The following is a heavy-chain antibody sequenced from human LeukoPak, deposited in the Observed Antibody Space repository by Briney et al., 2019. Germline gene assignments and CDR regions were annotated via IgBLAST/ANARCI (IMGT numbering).Heavy chain of an antibody. CDR2: ISYDGSNK. J-gene: IGHJ4*02. CDR1: GFTFSSYA. V-gene: IGHV3-30-3*01. CDR3: ARDRCNGGTCYLSVLGY. D-gene: IGHD2-15*01. Sequence: GGSLRLSCAASGFTFSSYAMHWVRQAPGKGLEWVAVISYDGSNKYYADSVKGRFTISRDDSKNTLYLQMNSLRTEDTAVYYCARDRCNGGTCYLSVLGYWGQGTLVTVSS.